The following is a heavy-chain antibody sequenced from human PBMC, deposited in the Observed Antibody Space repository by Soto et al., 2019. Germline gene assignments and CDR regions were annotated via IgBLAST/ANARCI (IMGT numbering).Heavy chain of an antibody. CDR3: AADQGGYGSGSYFPFDY. Sequence: ASVKVSCKASGYTFTGYGISWVRQAPGQGLEWMGWIVVGSGNTNYAQKFQERVTITRDMSTSTAYMELSSLRSEDTAVYYCAADQGGYGSGSYFPFDYWGQGTLVTVSS. CDR1: GYTFTGYG. J-gene: IGHJ4*02. CDR2: IVVGSGNT. V-gene: IGHV1-58*02. D-gene: IGHD3-10*01.